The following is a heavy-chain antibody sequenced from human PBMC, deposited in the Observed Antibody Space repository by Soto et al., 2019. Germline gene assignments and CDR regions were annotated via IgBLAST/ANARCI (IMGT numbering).Heavy chain of an antibody. V-gene: IGHV1-8*01. D-gene: IGHD1-26*01. CDR1: GYTFTSYD. Sequence: ASVKVSCKASGYTFTSYDINWVRQATGQGLEWMGWMNPNSGNTGYAQKFQGRVTMTRNTSISTAYMELRSLRSDDTAVYYCVRDLSWNAERDGATLNRGPLDHWGQGTLVTVSS. J-gene: IGHJ4*02. CDR2: MNPNSGNT. CDR3: VRDLSWNAERDGATLNRGPLDH.